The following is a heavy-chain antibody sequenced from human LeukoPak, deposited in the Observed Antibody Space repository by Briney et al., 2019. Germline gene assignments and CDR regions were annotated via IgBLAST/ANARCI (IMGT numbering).Heavy chain of an antibody. D-gene: IGHD4-17*01. CDR2: IRYDGSNK. V-gene: IGHV3-30*02. CDR1: GFTFSSYG. CDR3: AKDGGLTTEEFHFDY. J-gene: IGHJ4*02. Sequence: GGSLRLSCAASGFTFSSYGMHWVRQAPGKGLEWVAFIRYDGSNKYYADSVKGRFTISRDNSKNTLYLQMNSLRAEDTAVYYCAKDGGLTTEEFHFDYWGQGTLVTVSS.